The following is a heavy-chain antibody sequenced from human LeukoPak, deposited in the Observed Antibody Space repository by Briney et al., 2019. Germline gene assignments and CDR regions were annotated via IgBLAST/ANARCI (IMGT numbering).Heavy chain of an antibody. V-gene: IGHV4-59*08. D-gene: IGHD3-9*01. Sequence: SETLSLTCTVSGGSISSYYWSWIRQPPGKGLEWIGYIYYSGSTNYNPSLKSRVTISVDTSKSQFSLQLTSATAADTAIYYCATGRSIRYFDYWGRGTLLSVSS. CDR3: ATGRSIRYFDY. CDR2: IYYSGST. CDR1: GGSISSYY. J-gene: IGHJ4*02.